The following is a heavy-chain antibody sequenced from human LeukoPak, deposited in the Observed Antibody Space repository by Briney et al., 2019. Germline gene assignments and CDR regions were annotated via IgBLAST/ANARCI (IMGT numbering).Heavy chain of an antibody. J-gene: IGHJ3*02. CDR1: GYTFTGYY. V-gene: IGHV1-2*02. CDR2: INPNSGGT. D-gene: IGHD3-22*01. Sequence: ASVKVSCKASGYTFTGYYMHWVRQAPGQGLEWMGWINPNSGGTNYAQKFQGRVTMTRDTSISTAYMELSRLRSDDTAVYYCARYYDSSGYFEKDAFDIWGQGTMVTVSS. CDR3: ARYYDSSGYFEKDAFDI.